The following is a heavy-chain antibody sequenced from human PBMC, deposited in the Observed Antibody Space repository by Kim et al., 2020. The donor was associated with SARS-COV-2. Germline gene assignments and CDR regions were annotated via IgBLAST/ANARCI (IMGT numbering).Heavy chain of an antibody. CDR1: GGSISSYY. J-gene: IGHJ5*02. CDR3: ARDVGYGVFYNWFDP. CDR2: IFYSGST. V-gene: IGHV4-59*01. Sequence: SDTLSLSCTVSGGSISSYYWSWIRQPPGKGLEWIGCIFYSGSTNYNPSLKSRVTISVDTSKNQFSLRLSSVTAADTAVYYCARDVGYGVFYNWFDPWGQGTLVSVSS. D-gene: IGHD4-17*01.